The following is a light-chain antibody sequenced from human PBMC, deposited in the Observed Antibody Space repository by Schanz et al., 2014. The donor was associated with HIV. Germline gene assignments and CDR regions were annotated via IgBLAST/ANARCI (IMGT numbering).Light chain of an antibody. CDR2: SAY. CDR1: QAISNY. CDR3: QKCNSTPRT. Sequence: DVQMTQSPSSLSASVGDRVTITCRASQAISNYLAWYQQQPGKVPKLLISSAYTLQSGVPSRFSGSGSGTDFTLTISSLQPEDAATYYCQKCNSTPRTFGQGTKVEIK. V-gene: IGKV1-27*01. J-gene: IGKJ1*01.